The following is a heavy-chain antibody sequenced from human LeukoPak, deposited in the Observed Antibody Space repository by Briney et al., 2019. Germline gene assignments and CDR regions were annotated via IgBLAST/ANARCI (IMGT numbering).Heavy chain of an antibody. V-gene: IGHV4-34*01. CDR1: GGSFSGYY. CDR2: INHSGST. CDR3: ARVVVAAAIPYFDY. Sequence: SETLSLTCAVYGGSFSGYYWSWIRQPPGKGLEWIGEINHSGSTNYNPSLKSRVAISVDTSKNQFSLKLSSVTAADTAVYYCARVVVAAAIPYFDYWGQGTLVTVSS. J-gene: IGHJ4*02. D-gene: IGHD2-2*02.